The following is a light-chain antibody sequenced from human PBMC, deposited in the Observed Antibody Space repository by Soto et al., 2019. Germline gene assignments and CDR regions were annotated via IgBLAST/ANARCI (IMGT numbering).Light chain of an antibody. CDR3: QSYDSSLCGSWV. CDR1: SSNIGAGYD. CDR2: GNS. Sequence: QSVLTQPPSVSGAPGQRVTISCTGSSSNIGAGYDVHWYQQLPGTAPKLLIYGNSNRPSGVPDRFSGSKSGTSASLAITGLQAEDEADYYCQSYDSSLCGSWVFGGGTQLTVL. J-gene: IGLJ2*01. V-gene: IGLV1-40*01.